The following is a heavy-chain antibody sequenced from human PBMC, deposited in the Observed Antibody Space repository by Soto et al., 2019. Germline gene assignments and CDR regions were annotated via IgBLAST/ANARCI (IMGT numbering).Heavy chain of an antibody. D-gene: IGHD6-13*01. V-gene: IGHV3-23*01. Sequence: EVQLLESGGGLVQPGGSLRLSCAASGFTFSSYAMSWVRQAPGKGLEWVSAISDSGGSTYYADSVKGRFTISRDNSKNTLYLQMNSLRAEDTAVYYCAKDEPAAAGNYYGMDVWGQGTTVTVSS. CDR2: ISDSGGST. CDR3: AKDEPAAAGNYYGMDV. J-gene: IGHJ6*02. CDR1: GFTFSSYA.